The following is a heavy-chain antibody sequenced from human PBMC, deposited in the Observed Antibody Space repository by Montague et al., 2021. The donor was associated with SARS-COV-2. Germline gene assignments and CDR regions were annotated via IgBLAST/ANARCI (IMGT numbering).Heavy chain of an antibody. CDR3: ARGNGRAVADTDFDY. CDR2: IYYSGST. Sequence: SETLSLTCTVSGGSISTSPYFWGWIRQPPGKGLEWIGSIYYSGSTYYNPSLKSRVAISIDTSKNQFSLKLSSETAADTAVYYCARGNGRAVADTDFDYWGQGTLVTVSS. J-gene: IGHJ4*02. D-gene: IGHD6-19*01. CDR1: GGSISTSPYF. V-gene: IGHV4-39*07.